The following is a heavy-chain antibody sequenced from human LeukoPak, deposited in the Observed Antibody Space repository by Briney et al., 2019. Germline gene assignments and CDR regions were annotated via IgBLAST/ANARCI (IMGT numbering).Heavy chain of an antibody. CDR3: ARAPANKYDSRLSEDY. V-gene: IGHV1-46*01. CDR2: INPGDGTT. CDR1: GGTFRSNA. J-gene: IGHJ4*02. D-gene: IGHD3-22*01. Sequence: ASVKVSCKASGGTFRSNAISWVRQAPGQGLEWMGIINPGDGTTSYAQKFQGRVTMTRDTSTSTVYMELRSLRSEDTAVYYCARAPANKYDSRLSEDYWGQGTLVTVSS.